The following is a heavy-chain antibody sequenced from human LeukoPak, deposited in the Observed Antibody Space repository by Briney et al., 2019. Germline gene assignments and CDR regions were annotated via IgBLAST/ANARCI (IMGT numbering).Heavy chain of an antibody. CDR2: ISSSGSTI. CDR3: AKDATPYY. Sequence: GGSLRLSCVASGFTFSSYEMNWVRQAPGKGLEWVSYISSSGSTIYYPDSVKGRFTISRDNFKNTVHLQMNSLRAEDTAVYYCAKDATPYYWGQGTLVTVSS. V-gene: IGHV3-48*03. D-gene: IGHD1-26*01. J-gene: IGHJ4*02. CDR1: GFTFSSYE.